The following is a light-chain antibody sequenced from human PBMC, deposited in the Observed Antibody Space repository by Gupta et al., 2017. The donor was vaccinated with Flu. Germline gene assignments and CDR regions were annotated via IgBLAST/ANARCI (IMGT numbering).Light chain of an antibody. CDR2: WVS. Sequence: DVVMTQSPLSLPVTLGQPASISCRSSQSLVYSDGNIYLHWFQQRPGQSPRRLIYWVSQRESGVPDRFSGSGSGTDFTLEISRVEAEDVGVYYCMQGSRWPWAFGQGTKVEIK. CDR3: MQGSRWPWA. J-gene: IGKJ1*01. CDR1: QSLVYSDGNIY. V-gene: IGKV2-30*01.